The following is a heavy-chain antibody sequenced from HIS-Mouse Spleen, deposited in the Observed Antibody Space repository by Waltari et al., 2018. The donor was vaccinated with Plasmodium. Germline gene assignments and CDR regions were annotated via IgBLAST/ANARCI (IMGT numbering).Heavy chain of an antibody. D-gene: IGHD6-13*01. V-gene: IGHV1-2*02. CDR2: INLNSGGT. J-gene: IGHJ1*01. CDR3: ARVLGYKAAAGTFVEYFQH. Sequence: QVQLVQSGAEVKKPGASVKVSCKASGYTFTGYYMHWVRQAPGQGLEWMGWINLNSGGTNYAQKFRGRVTMTRDTSISTAYMELSRLRSDDTAVYYCARVLGYKAAAGTFVEYFQHWGQGTLVTVSS. CDR1: GYTFTGYY.